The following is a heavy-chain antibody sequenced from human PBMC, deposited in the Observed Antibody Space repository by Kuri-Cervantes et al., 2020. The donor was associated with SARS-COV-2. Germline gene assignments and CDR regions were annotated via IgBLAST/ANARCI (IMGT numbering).Heavy chain of an antibody. Sequence: GESLKISFAASGFTFSSYWMSWVRQAPGKGLEWVANIKQDGSEKYYVDSVRGRFTISRDNAKNSLYLQMNSLRAEDTAVYYCAREAFGYCSGGSCYSHYWGQGTLVTVSS. J-gene: IGHJ4*02. D-gene: IGHD2-15*01. CDR3: AREAFGYCSGGSCYSHY. CDR1: GFTFSSYW. CDR2: IKQDGSEK. V-gene: IGHV3-7*01.